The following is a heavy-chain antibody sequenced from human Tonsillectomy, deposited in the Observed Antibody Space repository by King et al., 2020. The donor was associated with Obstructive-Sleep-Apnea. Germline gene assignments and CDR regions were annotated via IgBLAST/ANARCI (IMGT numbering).Heavy chain of an antibody. CDR1: GFPFNTLA. CDR2: ISFDGNDK. J-gene: IGHJ3*01. CDR3: ARGLMEMATTDAFAF. Sequence: VQLVESGGGVVQPGRSLRLSCAASGFPFNTLAMYWVRQAPGKGLEWVAVISFDGNDKYYGDSVKGRFTISRDNSKNTLYLQMDSLRAEDTAVYYCARGLMEMATTDAFAFWGQGTMVTVSS. D-gene: IGHD5-24*01. V-gene: IGHV3-30*04.